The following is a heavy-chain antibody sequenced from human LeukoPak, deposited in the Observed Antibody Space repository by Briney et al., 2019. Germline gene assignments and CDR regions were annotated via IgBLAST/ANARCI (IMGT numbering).Heavy chain of an antibody. CDR1: GGSFSGYY. CDR3: ARSSSSWN. CDR2: INHSGST. V-gene: IGHV4-34*01. Sequence: SETLSLTCAVYGGSFSGYYWSWIRQPPGKGLEWIGEINHSGSTNYNPSLKSRVTISVDTSKNQFSLKLSSVTAADTAVYYCARSSSSWNWGQGTLVTVSS. J-gene: IGHJ4*02. D-gene: IGHD6-13*01.